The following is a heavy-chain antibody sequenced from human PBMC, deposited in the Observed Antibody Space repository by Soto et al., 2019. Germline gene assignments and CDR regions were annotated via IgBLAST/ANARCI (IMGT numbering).Heavy chain of an antibody. CDR1: GGSISSGDYY. V-gene: IGHV4-30-4*01. J-gene: IGHJ6*02. CDR2: IYSSGST. Sequence: SETLSLTCTVSGGSISSGDYYWTWIRQAPGKGLEWIGYIYSSGSTNYNPSLESRVTISVDKSKNQFSLKLSSVTAADTAVYYCARCEQLVHFYYYYGMDVWGQGTTVTVSS. CDR3: ARCEQLVHFYYYYGMDV. D-gene: IGHD6-13*01.